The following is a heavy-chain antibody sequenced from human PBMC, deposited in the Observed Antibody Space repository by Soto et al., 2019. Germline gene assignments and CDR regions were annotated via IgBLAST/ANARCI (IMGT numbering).Heavy chain of an antibody. CDR1: GYTFTGYY. D-gene: IGHD2-2*01. V-gene: IGHV1-2*04. CDR2: INPNSGGT. J-gene: IGHJ6*02. Sequence: ASVKVSCKASGYTFTGYYMHWVRQAPGQGXEWMGWINPNSGGTNYAQKFQGWVTMTRDTSISTAYMELSRLRSDDTAVYYCARDKILKGVPAADHYYYYGMDVWGQGTTVTVSS. CDR3: ARDKILKGVPAADHYYYYGMDV.